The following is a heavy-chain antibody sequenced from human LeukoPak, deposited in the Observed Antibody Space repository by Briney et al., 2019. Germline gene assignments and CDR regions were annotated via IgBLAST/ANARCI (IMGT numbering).Heavy chain of an antibody. Sequence: GGSLRLSCAASGFTSSSHWMHWVRQAPGKGLVWVSRIRSDGSSTSYADAVKGRFTISRDNAENTLYMRMNSLRPEDTAVYYCARGYYSSSRIDYWGQGTLVTVSS. CDR2: IRSDGSST. CDR3: ARGYYSSSRIDY. D-gene: IGHD6-13*01. V-gene: IGHV3-74*01. CDR1: GFTSSSHW. J-gene: IGHJ4*02.